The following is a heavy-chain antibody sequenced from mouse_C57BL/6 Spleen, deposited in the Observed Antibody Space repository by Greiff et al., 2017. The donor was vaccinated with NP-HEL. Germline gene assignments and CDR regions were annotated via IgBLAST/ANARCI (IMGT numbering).Heavy chain of an antibody. CDR3: ARRGTTTVVAWYFDV. V-gene: IGHV1-19*01. D-gene: IGHD1-1*01. J-gene: IGHJ1*03. CDR1: GYTFTDYY. Sequence: EVQLQESGPVLVKPGASVKMSCKASGYTFTDYYMNWVKQSHGKSLEWIGVINPYNGGTSYNQKFKGKATLTVDKSSSTAYMELNSLTSEDSAVYYCARRGTTTVVAWYFDVWGTGTTVTVSS. CDR2: INPYNGGT.